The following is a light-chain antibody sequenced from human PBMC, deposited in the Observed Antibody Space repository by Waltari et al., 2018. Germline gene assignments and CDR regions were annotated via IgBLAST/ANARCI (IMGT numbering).Light chain of an antibody. CDR3: ALYMGSGIWV. V-gene: IGLV8-61*01. CDR1: SGSVSTTSY. Sequence: QTVVTQEPSLSVSPGGTVTLTCALSSGSVSTTSYATWYQQTPGQPPRKLVYKGNARSSGVPDRFSGSILGNTAALTITGAQADDESDYYCALYMGSGIWVFGGGTKLTVL. CDR2: KGN. J-gene: IGLJ3*02.